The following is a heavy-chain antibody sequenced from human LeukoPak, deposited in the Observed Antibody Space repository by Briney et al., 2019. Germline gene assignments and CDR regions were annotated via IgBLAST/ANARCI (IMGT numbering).Heavy chain of an antibody. V-gene: IGHV1-2*02. CDR1: GYTFTGYY. D-gene: IGHD3-3*01. CDR3: AREAQFWNGTGYMDV. CDR2: INPNSGGT. Sequence: ASVKVSCKASGYTFTGYYMHWVRQAPGQGLEWMGSINPNSGGTNYAQKFQGGVTMTRDTSISTAYMELSRLRSDDTAVYYCAREAQFWNGTGYMDVWGEGTTVTVSS. J-gene: IGHJ6*03.